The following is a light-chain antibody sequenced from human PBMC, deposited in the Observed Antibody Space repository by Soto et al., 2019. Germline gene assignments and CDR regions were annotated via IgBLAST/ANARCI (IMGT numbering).Light chain of an antibody. J-gene: IGLJ2*01. CDR3: CSYVGADTYLI. CDR1: NSNIGNNY. V-gene: IGLV1-51*01. CDR2: DNN. Sequence: QSVLTQPPSVSAAPGQSVTISCSGSNSNIGNNYVSWYQQLPGTAPKLLIYDNNKRPSGIPDRFSGSKSGTSATLGITGLQTGDEADYYCCSYVGADTYLIFGGGTKLTVL.